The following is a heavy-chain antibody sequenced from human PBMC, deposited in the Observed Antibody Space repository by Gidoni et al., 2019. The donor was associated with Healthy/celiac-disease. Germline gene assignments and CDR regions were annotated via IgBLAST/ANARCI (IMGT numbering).Heavy chain of an antibody. CDR2: IIPIFGTA. CDR3: ARDSSMRWFGESYGMDV. Sequence: QVQLVQSVAEVKKPGSSVKVSCKASGRPSSSNAISWVRQAPGQGLEWMGGIIPIFGTANYAQKFQGRVTITADESTSTAYMELSSLRSEDTAVYYCARDSSMRWFGESYGMDVWGQGTTVTVSS. CDR1: GRPSSSNA. J-gene: IGHJ6*02. V-gene: IGHV1-69*01. D-gene: IGHD3-10*01.